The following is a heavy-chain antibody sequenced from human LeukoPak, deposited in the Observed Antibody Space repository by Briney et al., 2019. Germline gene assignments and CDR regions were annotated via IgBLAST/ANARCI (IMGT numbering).Heavy chain of an antibody. J-gene: IGHJ3*02. CDR2: IKQDGSEK. CDR3: ARSGSYYSADAFDI. V-gene: IGHV3-7*01. CDR1: GFTFSSYW. Sequence: GGSLRLSCAASGFTFSSYWMSWVRQAPGKGLEWVANIKQDGSEKYYVDSVKGRFTISRDNAKNSLYLQMNSLRAEDTAVYYCARSGSYYSADAFDIWGQGTMVTVSS. D-gene: IGHD1-26*01.